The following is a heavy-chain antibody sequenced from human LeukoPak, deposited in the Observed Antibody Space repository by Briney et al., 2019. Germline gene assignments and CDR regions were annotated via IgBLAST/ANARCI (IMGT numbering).Heavy chain of an antibody. V-gene: IGHV7-4-1*02. J-gene: IGHJ6*02. Sequence: ASVKVSCKASGYTFTSYAMNWVRQAPGQGLEWMGWINTNTGNPTYAQGFTGRFVFSLDISVSTAYLQISSLKAEDTAVCYCARLGRLSDYGGNPSYGMDVWGQGTTVTVSS. CDR3: ARLGRLSDYGGNPSYGMDV. CDR1: GYTFTSYA. CDR2: INTNTGNP. D-gene: IGHD4-23*01.